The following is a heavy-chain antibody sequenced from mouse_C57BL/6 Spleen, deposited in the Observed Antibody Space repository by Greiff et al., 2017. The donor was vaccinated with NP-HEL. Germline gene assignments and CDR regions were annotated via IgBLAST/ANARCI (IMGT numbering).Heavy chain of an antibody. CDR1: GYTFTSYW. V-gene: IGHV1-55*01. D-gene: IGHD2-3*01. J-gene: IGHJ3*01. Sequence: QVQLQQPGAELVKPGASVKMSCKASGYTFTSYWITWVKQRPGQGLEWIGDIYPGSGSTNYNEKFKSKATLTVDTSSSTAYMQLSSLTSEASAVYYCARGCLLRSAWFAYWGQGTLVTVSA. CDR3: ARGCLLRSAWFAY. CDR2: IYPGSGST.